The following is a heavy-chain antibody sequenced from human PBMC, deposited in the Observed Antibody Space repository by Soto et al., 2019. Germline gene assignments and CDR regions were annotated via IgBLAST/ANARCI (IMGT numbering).Heavy chain of an antibody. CDR1: GCTFSSFA. CDR3: ARRHREVPALIGDYFDY. D-gene: IGHD2-2*01. J-gene: IGHJ4*02. V-gene: IGHV3-30*04. CDR2: VSFDGNRQ. Sequence: QVQLVESGGGVVQPGKSLTLSCAASGCTFSSFAMHWVRQPPGKGLEWVAVVSFDGNRQYFSDSVKGRFTISRDNSKNTVSLHMNSLRDDDSALYYCARRHREVPALIGDYFDYWGQGTLVTVSS.